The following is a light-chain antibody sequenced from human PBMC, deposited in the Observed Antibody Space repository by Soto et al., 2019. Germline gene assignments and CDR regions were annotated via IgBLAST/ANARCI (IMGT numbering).Light chain of an antibody. CDR2: DAS. J-gene: IGKJ1*01. CDR1: QTISSW. Sequence: DIQMTPSPSTPSASPGDRVPITCRAIQTISSWLAWYQQKPGKAPKLLIYDASNLESGVPSRFSGSGSGTDFALTISSLQPEDCATYWCLQTTSFPWTFGQGIKVDIK. CDR3: LQTTSFPWT. V-gene: IGKV1-5*01.